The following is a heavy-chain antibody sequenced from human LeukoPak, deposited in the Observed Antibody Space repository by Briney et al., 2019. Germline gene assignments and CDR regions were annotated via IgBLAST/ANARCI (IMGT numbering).Heavy chain of an antibody. CDR3: ARDHAYRTDY. CDR1: GFSFSNDW. Sequence: PGGSLRLSCAASGFSFSNDWMCWVRQAPGKGLEWVANINQDESKKYYVDSVKGRFTISRDNAKNLLYLQMSSLRAEDTAVYYCARDHAYRTDYWGQGTLVTVSS. D-gene: IGHD2-2*01. V-gene: IGHV3-7*01. CDR2: INQDESKK. J-gene: IGHJ4*02.